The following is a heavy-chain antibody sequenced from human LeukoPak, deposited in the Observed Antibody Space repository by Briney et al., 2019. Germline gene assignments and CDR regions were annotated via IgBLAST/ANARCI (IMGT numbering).Heavy chain of an antibody. Sequence: SETLSLTCAVYGGSFSGYYWSWIRQPPGKGLEWIGEIDHSGRTNSNASLKSQVTLSVDMSKNQFSLRLSSVTAADTAVYYCARKSIVTAGRKPYDFWDQGTLVTVSP. J-gene: IGHJ4*02. CDR2: IDHSGRT. V-gene: IGHV4-34*01. D-gene: IGHD6-13*01. CDR3: ARKSIVTAGRKPYDF. CDR1: GGSFSGYY.